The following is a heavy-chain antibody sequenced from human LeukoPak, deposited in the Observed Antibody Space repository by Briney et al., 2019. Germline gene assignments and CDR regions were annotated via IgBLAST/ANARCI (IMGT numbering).Heavy chain of an antibody. CDR3: AKEAAGADFDY. D-gene: IGHD6-13*01. J-gene: IGHJ4*02. CDR2: INGVGTNI. V-gene: IGHV3-74*01. CDR1: GFTFINYW. Sequence: GGSLRLSCAASGFTFINYWMHWVRQAPGKGLVWVSRINGVGTNISYADSVKGRFTISRDNAKNTLYLQMNSLRAEDTAVYYCAKEAAGADFDYWGQGTLVTVSP.